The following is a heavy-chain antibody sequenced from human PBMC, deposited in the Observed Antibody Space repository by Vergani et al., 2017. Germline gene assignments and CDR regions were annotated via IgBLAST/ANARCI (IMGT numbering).Heavy chain of an antibody. Sequence: QVQLVESGGGVVQPGRSLRLSCAASGFTFSSYGMHWVRQAPGEGLEWVAVIWYDGSNKYYADSVKGRFTISRDNSKNTLYLQMNSLRAEDTAVYYCARDTTRLGELSEFDYWGQGTLVTVSS. CDR1: GFTFSSYG. D-gene: IGHD3-16*02. CDR2: IWYDGSNK. J-gene: IGHJ4*02. CDR3: ARDTTRLGELSEFDY. V-gene: IGHV3-33*01.